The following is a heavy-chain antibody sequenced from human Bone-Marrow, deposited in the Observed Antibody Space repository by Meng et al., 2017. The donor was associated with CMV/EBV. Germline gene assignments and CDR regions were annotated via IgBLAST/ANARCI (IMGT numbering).Heavy chain of an antibody. V-gene: IGHV3-53*01. CDR2: IYSGGNT. D-gene: IGHD3-3*01. J-gene: IGHJ6*02. CDR1: GFTVSSNY. CDR3: AKDRERGADYDFWSGYDMDV. Sequence: LSLTCAASGFTVSSNYMSWVRQAPGKGLEWVSIIYSGGNTYYADSVKGRFTISRDNSKNTLYLQMNSLRAEDTAVYYCAKDRERGADYDFWSGYDMDVWGQGTTVTVSS.